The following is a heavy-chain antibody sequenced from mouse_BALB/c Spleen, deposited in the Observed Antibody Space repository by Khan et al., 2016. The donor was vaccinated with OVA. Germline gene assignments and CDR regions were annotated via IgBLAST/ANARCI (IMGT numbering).Heavy chain of an antibody. CDR1: GFTFSSYS. CDR3: ADHLTGSFAY. V-gene: IGHV5-6*01. Sequence: EVQVVESGGDLVKPGGSLKLSCAASGFTFSSYSMSWVRQTPDKRLEWVASISSGGDYTYYPDSVKGRFTISRDNAKNPLYLQMSDLKSEDTAMYYCADHLTGSFAYGGQGTLGTVSA. J-gene: IGHJ3*01. D-gene: IGHD4-1*01. CDR2: ISSGGDYT.